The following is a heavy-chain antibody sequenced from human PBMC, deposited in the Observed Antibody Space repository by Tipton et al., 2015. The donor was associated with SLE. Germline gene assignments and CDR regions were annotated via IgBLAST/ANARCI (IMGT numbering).Heavy chain of an antibody. CDR3: ARTEQGTGSYYRLVFEI. D-gene: IGHD3-10*01. J-gene: IGHJ4*02. Sequence: TLSLTCTVSGDSTNSDGYFWTWIRQPPGKGLEWIGYIYYSGSTYYNPSLQSRLTISVDTSKNQFSLKLSSVTAADTAVYYCARTEQGTGSYYRLVFEIWGQGTLVTVSS. CDR1: GDSTNSDGYF. V-gene: IGHV4-31*03. CDR2: IYYSGST.